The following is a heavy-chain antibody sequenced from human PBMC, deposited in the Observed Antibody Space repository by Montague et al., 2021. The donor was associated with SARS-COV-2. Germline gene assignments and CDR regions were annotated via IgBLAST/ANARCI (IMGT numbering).Heavy chain of an antibody. CDR3: ARDSGYYDSSGYSYDAFDI. Sequence: TRSLTCTVSGGSISSGGYYWSWIRQHPGKGLEWIGYIYHTGSTHYXXXLKSRVTISKETSKNHFSLNLSSVTAADSAVYYCARDSGYYDSSGYSYDAFDIWGQGTKVTVSS. V-gene: IGHV4-31*03. J-gene: IGHJ3*02. CDR2: IYHTGST. CDR1: GGSISSGGYY. D-gene: IGHD3-22*01.